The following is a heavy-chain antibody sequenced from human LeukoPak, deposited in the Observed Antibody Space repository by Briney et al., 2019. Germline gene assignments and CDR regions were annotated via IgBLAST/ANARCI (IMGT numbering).Heavy chain of an antibody. CDR2: ISGSGGST. V-gene: IGHV3-23*01. CDR1: GFILGIYA. Sequence: PGGSLRLSCSPSGFILGIYAMSSVRQAPGKGLEWVSAISGSGGSTYYADSVKGRFTISRDNSKNTLYLQMNSLRAEDTAVYYRAKDCLVYWGQGTLVTVSS. CDR3: AKDCLVY. J-gene: IGHJ4*02. D-gene: IGHD3-16*01.